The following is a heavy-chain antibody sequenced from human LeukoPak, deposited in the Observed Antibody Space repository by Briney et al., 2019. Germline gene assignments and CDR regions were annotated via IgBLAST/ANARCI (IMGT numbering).Heavy chain of an antibody. J-gene: IGHJ5*02. CDR3: ARRDYYGSGSYYFGWFDP. V-gene: IGHV5-51*01. CDR2: IYPGNSDT. CDR1: GYSFTTYW. D-gene: IGHD3-10*01. Sequence: GESLKISCKASGYSFTTYWIGWVRQMPGKGLEWMGIIYPGNSDTRYSPSFQGQVTISADKSIGTAYLQWSSLKASDSAMYYCARRDYYGSGSYYFGWFDPWGQGSLVTVSS.